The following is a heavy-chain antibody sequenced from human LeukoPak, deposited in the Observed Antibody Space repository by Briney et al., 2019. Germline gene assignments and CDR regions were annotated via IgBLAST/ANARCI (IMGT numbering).Heavy chain of an antibody. J-gene: IGHJ5*02. Sequence: GESLKISCKGSGYSFTSYWIGWVRQMPGKGLEWMGIIYPGDSDTRYSPSFQGQVTISADKSISTAYLQWSSLKASDTAMYYCARSGGKGYSYGGKNWFDPWGQGTLVTVSS. CDR1: GYSFTSYW. CDR2: IYPGDSDT. D-gene: IGHD5-18*01. V-gene: IGHV5-51*01. CDR3: ARSGGKGYSYGGKNWFDP.